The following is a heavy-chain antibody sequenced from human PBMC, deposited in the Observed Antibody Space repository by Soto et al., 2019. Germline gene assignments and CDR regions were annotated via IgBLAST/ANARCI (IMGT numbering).Heavy chain of an antibody. CDR1: GFTFSDYY. D-gene: IGHD5-12*01. Sequence: GGSLRLPCAASGFTFSDYYMSWIRQAPGKGLEWVSYISSSSSYTNYADSVKGRFTISRDNAKNSLYLQMNSLRAEDTAVYYCARPNSGYAWDYWGQGTLVTVSS. CDR2: ISSSSSYT. CDR3: ARPNSGYAWDY. J-gene: IGHJ4*02. V-gene: IGHV3-11*06.